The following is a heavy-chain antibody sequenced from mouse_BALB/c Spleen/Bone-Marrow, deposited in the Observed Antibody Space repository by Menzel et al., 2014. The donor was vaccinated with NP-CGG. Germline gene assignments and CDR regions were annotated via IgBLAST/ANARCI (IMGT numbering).Heavy chain of an antibody. V-gene: IGHV7-3*02. Sequence: EVMLVESGGGLVQPGGSLRLSCATSGFTFTDYYMNWVRQPPGKALEWLGLIRNKANGYTTEYSASVKGRFTISRDNSQNILYLQMNTLRAEDSATYYCARDKGRVFFDYWGQGTTLTVSS. CDR3: ARDKGRVFFDY. CDR2: IRNKANGYTT. J-gene: IGHJ2*01. CDR1: GFTFTDYY.